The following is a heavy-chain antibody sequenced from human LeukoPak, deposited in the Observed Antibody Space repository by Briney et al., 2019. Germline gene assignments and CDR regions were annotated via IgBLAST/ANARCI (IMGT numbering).Heavy chain of an antibody. CDR3: AREVTSGWYLLDY. CDR2: IYTSGST. CDR1: GGSISSYY. Sequence: SETLSLTCIVSGGSISSYYWSWIRQPPGKGLEWIGRIYTSGSTNYNPSLKSRVTMSVDTSKNQFSLKLRYVTAADTAVYYCAREVTSGWYLLDYWGQGTLVTVSP. V-gene: IGHV4-4*07. J-gene: IGHJ4*02. D-gene: IGHD6-19*01.